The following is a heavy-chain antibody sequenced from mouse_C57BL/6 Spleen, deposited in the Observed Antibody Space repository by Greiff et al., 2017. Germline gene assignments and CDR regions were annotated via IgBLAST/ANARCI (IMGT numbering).Heavy chain of an antibody. CDR2: ISGGSSTI. CDR1: GFTFSDYG. V-gene: IGHV5-17*01. Sequence: EVQLVASGGGLVKPGGSLKLSCAASGFTFSDYGMHLVRPAPEKGLEWVSYISGGSSTIYYAYTVKGRFTISRDNAKNTLFLQMTSRRSEDTAMYYCERLTGRAYWGQGTLVTVSA. J-gene: IGHJ3*01. CDR3: ERLTGRAY. D-gene: IGHD4-1*01.